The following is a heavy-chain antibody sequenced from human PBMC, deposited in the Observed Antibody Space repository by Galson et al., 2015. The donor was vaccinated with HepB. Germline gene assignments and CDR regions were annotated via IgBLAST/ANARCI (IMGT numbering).Heavy chain of an antibody. Sequence: SVKVSCKASGYTFTSYAMNWVRQAPGQGLEWMGWINTNTGNPTYAQGFTGRFVFSLDTSVSTAYLQISSLKAEDTAVYYCARDSGLIAARPGGGYYYYYMDVWGKGTTVTVSS. CDR2: INTNTGNP. V-gene: IGHV7-4-1*02. CDR3: ARDSGLIAARPGGGYYYYYMDV. D-gene: IGHD6-6*01. CDR1: GYTFTSYA. J-gene: IGHJ6*03.